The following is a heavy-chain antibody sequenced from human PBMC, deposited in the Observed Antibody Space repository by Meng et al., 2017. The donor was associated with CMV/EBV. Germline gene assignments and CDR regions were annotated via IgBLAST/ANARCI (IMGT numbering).Heavy chain of an antibody. Sequence: QVQPQEWGGGMLKPSETLSPTFAGYGGSFSGYYWSWIRQPPGKGLEWIGEINHRGSTNYNPSLKSRVTISVDTSKNQFSLKLSSVTAADTAVYYCARESMVRGEDWGQGTLVTVSS. CDR2: INHRGST. D-gene: IGHD3-10*01. J-gene: IGHJ4*02. CDR1: GGSFSGYY. CDR3: ARESMVRGED. V-gene: IGHV4-34*01.